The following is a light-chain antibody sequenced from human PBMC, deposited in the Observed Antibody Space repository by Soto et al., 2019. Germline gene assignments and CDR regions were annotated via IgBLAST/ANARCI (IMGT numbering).Light chain of an antibody. CDR1: QSVSSYY. CDR3: QKCGSSPWT. CDR2: AAS. Sequence: ERVWPPSTATLSSVPVDIFPLSVMSSQSVSSYYLAWYQQKPGQATRLLIYAASSRATGITDRFSGGGSGTDFTLTISRLEPEDFAVYYCQKCGSSPWTGGQGTKGDIK. J-gene: IGKJ1*01. V-gene: IGKV3-20*01.